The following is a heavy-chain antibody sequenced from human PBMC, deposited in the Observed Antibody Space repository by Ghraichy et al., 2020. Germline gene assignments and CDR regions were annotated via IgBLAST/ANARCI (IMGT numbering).Heavy chain of an antibody. D-gene: IGHD2-2*01. CDR1: GGSISSYY. CDR3: ARGVDIVVVPARYYYYYGMDV. CDR2: IYYSGST. J-gene: IGHJ6*02. V-gene: IGHV4-59*01. Sequence: SETLSLTCTVSGGSISSYYWSWIRQPPGKGLEWIGYIYYSGSTNYNPSLKSRVTISVDTSKNQFSLKLSSVTAADTAVYYCARGVDIVVVPARYYYYYGMDVWGQGTTVTVSS.